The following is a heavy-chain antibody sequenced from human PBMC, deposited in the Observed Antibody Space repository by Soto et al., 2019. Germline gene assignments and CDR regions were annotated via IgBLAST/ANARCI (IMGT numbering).Heavy chain of an antibody. CDR1: GFTFSSYA. D-gene: IGHD4-17*01. Sequence: QVQLVESGGGVVQPGRSLRLSCAASGFTFSSYAMHWVRQAPGKGLEWVAVISYDGSNKYYADSVKGRFTISRDNSKNTLYLQMKSLRAEDTAVYYCARGDYGDYSYYYYYGMDVWGQGTTVTVSS. CDR3: ARGDYGDYSYYYYYGMDV. J-gene: IGHJ6*02. V-gene: IGHV3-30-3*01. CDR2: ISYDGSNK.